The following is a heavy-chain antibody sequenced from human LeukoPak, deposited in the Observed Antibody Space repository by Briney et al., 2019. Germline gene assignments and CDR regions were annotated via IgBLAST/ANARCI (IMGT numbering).Heavy chain of an antibody. J-gene: IGHJ4*02. V-gene: IGHV3-30*18. D-gene: IGHD3-22*01. CDR2: ISYDGSNK. Sequence: GGSLRLSCAASGFTFSSYGMHWVRQAPGKGLEWVAVISYDGSNKYYADSVKGRFTISRDNSKNTLYLQMNSLRAEDTAVYYCAKGRDYYDSSGAFDYWGQGTLVTVSS. CDR3: AKGRDYYDSSGAFDY. CDR1: GFTFSSYG.